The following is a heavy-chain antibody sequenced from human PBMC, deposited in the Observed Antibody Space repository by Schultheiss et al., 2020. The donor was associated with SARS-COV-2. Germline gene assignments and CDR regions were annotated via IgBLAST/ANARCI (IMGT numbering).Heavy chain of an antibody. D-gene: IGHD3-10*01. Sequence: GGSLRLSCAASGFTFSDYYMSWIRQAPGKGLEWVSYISSSGSTIYYADSVKGRFTISRDNAKNSLYLQMNSLRAEDTAVYYCARVNTPMVRGVIIPLRDYWGQGTLVTVSS. J-gene: IGHJ4*02. CDR1: GFTFSDYY. CDR2: ISSSGSTI. V-gene: IGHV3-11*04. CDR3: ARVNTPMVRGVIIPLRDY.